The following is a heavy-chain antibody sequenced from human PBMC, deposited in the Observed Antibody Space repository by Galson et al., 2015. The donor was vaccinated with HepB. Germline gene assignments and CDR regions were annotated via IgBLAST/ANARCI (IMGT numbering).Heavy chain of an antibody. V-gene: IGHV1-69*04. J-gene: IGHJ4*02. Sequence: SVKVSCKASGGTFSSYTISWVRQAPGQGLEWMGRIIPILGIANYAQKFQGRVTITADKSTSTAYMELSSLRSEDTAVYYCARDFSGYDSSGHWGQGTLVTVSS. D-gene: IGHD3-22*01. CDR3: ARDFSGYDSSGH. CDR1: GGTFSSYT. CDR2: IIPILGIA.